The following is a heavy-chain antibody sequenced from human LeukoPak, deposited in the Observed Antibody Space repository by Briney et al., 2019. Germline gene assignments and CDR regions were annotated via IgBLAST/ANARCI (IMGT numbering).Heavy chain of an antibody. CDR3: ARGFGEVIRSDYYYYGMDV. V-gene: IGHV4-59*01. J-gene: IGHJ6*02. D-gene: IGHD3-3*01. CDR2: MYHSGTT. CDR1: GDSIISYY. Sequence: SETLSLICTVSGDSIISYYWTWIRQPPGKGLEWIGYMYHSGTTSNNPSLKSRVTISVDTSKNQFSLKLNSVTAADTAVYYCARGFGEVIRSDYYYYGMDVWGQGTTVTVSS.